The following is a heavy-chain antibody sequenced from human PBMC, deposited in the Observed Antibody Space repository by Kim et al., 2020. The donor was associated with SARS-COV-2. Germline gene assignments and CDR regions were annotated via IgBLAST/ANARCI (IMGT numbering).Heavy chain of an antibody. J-gene: IGHJ4*02. D-gene: IGHD3-3*01. V-gene: IGHV3-7*01. CDR3: ARDPITIFGVVQLPY. CDR1: GFTFSSYW. Sequence: GGSLRLSCAASGFTFSSYWMSWVRQAPGKGLEWVANIKQDGSEKYYVDSVKGRFTISRDNAKNSLYLQMNSLRAEDTAVYYCARDPITIFGVVQLPYWGQGALVTVSS. CDR2: IKQDGSEK.